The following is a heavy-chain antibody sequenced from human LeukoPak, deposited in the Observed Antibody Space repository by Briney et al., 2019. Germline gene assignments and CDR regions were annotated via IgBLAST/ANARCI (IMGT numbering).Heavy chain of an antibody. CDR2: IIPIFGTA. CDR1: GGTFSSYA. D-gene: IGHD3-22*01. J-gene: IGHJ4*02. V-gene: IGHV1-69*05. Sequence: SVKVSCKASGGTFSSYAISWVRQAPGQGLEWVGRIIPIFGTANYAQKFQGRATITTDESTSTAYMELSSLRSEDTAVYYCARGVGVHYYDSSGYSMGYWGQGTLVTVSS. CDR3: ARGVGVHYYDSSGYSMGY.